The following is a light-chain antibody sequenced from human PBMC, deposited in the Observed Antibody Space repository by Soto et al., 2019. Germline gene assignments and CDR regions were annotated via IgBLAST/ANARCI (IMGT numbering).Light chain of an antibody. J-gene: IGKJ5*01. Sequence: EIVLTQSPASLSLYPGERATLSXXASQSVDSHLVWYQQKPGQAPRLXIFAASNRATGIPVRFSGSGSGTDFTLAINRLEPDDFAVYYCQQRSDWPITFGQGTRLEIK. V-gene: IGKV3-11*01. CDR3: QQRSDWPIT. CDR1: QSVDSH. CDR2: AAS.